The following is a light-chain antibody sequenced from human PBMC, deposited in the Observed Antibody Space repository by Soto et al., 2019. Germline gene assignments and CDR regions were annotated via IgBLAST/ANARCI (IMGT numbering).Light chain of an antibody. V-gene: IGLV2-14*01. CDR3: YSYTTTNTWL. CDR2: EVT. J-gene: IGLJ2*01. CDR1: SNDVGAYNY. Sequence: QSVLTQPASMSGSPGQSITISCAGTSNDVGAYNYVSWYQHHPGQAPKLMIYEVTNRPSGVSPRFSGSKSDNTASLIISGLQAEDEAHYYCYSYTTTNTWLFGGGTKLTVL.